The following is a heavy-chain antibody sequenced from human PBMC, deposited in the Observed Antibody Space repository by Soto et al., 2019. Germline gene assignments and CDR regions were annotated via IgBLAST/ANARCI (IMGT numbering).Heavy chain of an antibody. D-gene: IGHD2-15*01. CDR3: ARGAGDFSGQDSFDL. V-gene: IGHV4-59*09. J-gene: IGHJ3*01. CDR2: CLCGVT. Sequence: CLCGVTDYDPSLKSRVTISVDTSKNQFSLKLTSVTAADTAVYYCARGAGDFSGQDSFDLWGQGTMVTVSS.